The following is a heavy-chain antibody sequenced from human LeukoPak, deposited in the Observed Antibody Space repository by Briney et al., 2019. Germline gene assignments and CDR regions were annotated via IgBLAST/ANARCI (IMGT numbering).Heavy chain of an antibody. CDR3: ARAPYTSLTFTLDP. CDR1: GYTFTTYD. V-gene: IGHV1-8*02. Sequence: GASVKVSCKASGYTFTTYDINWVRQAPGQGLEWLGWMNPNSGATGYAQRFRDRISMTRDTSITTAYVELSSLRSEDTAVYYCARAPYTSLTFTLDPWGQGTLVTVSS. D-gene: IGHD2-2*01. J-gene: IGHJ5*02. CDR2: MNPNSGAT.